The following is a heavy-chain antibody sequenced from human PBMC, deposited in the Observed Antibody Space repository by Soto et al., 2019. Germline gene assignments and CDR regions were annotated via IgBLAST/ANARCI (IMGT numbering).Heavy chain of an antibody. Sequence: ASVKVSCKASGYTFTSYDINWVREATGQGLEWMGWMNPNSGNTGYAQKFQGRVTMTRNTSISTAYMELSSLRSEDTAVYYCARGYSGSYSDAFDIWGQGTMVTVSS. J-gene: IGHJ3*02. CDR1: GYTFTSYD. CDR3: ARGYSGSYSDAFDI. V-gene: IGHV1-8*01. D-gene: IGHD1-26*01. CDR2: MNPNSGNT.